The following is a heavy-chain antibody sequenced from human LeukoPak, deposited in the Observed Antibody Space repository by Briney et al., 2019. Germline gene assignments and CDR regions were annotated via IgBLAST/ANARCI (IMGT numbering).Heavy chain of an antibody. CDR1: GYTFTSSD. Sequence: ASVKVSCKVSGYTFTSSDINWVRQATGQGLEWMGWINPKSGRTGYAKKFQARVSMTMNTPISTAYMEVSGLRFEDTAVYYCARGRSGLAAAGTYDYWGQGTLITVSS. CDR3: ARGRSGLAAAGTYDY. V-gene: IGHV1-8*01. J-gene: IGHJ4*02. D-gene: IGHD6-13*01. CDR2: INPKSGRT.